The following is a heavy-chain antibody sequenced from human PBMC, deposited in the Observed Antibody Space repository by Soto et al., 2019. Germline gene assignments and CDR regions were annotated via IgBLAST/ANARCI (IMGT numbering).Heavy chain of an antibody. CDR1: GGSISSYY. J-gene: IGHJ6*03. D-gene: IGHD4-17*01. V-gene: IGHV4-59*01. CDR2: IYYSGST. CDR3: ARIGEEDYESSYYYYYTDV. Sequence: SETLSLTCTVSGGSISSYYWSWIRQPPGKGLEWIGYIYYSGSTNYNPSLKSRVTISVDASKNQFSLKLSSVTAADTAVYYCARIGEEDYESSYYYYYTDVWGTGXTVTVSS.